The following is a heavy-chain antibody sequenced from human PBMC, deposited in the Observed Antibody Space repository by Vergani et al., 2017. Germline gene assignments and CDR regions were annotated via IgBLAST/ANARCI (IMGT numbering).Heavy chain of an antibody. D-gene: IGHD1-1*01. J-gene: IGHJ3*02. CDR1: GFTFNAYY. V-gene: IGHV3-11*01. CDR3: ARVGTWAFDI. Sequence: QVHLVESGGGVVQPGRSLRLSCVVSGFTFNAYYMSWVRQAPGKGLECVSYISVSGTSIHYAASVKGRFTISRDNAKSSLSLQMHCLTAEDTAVYFCARVGTWAFDIWGQGTVVTVSS. CDR2: ISVSGTSI.